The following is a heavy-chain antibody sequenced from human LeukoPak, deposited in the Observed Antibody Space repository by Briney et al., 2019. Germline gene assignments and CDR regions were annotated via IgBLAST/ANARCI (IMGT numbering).Heavy chain of an antibody. Sequence: ASVKVSCKASGYTFTSYGISWVRQAPGQGLEWVGWISAYNGNTNYAQKLQGRVSMTTDTSTSTAYMELRSLRSDDTAVYYCARARTGTTFAYYYYGMDVWGQGTTVTVSS. CDR3: ARARTGTTFAYYYYGMDV. J-gene: IGHJ6*02. V-gene: IGHV1-18*01. D-gene: IGHD1-7*01. CDR2: ISAYNGNT. CDR1: GYTFTSYG.